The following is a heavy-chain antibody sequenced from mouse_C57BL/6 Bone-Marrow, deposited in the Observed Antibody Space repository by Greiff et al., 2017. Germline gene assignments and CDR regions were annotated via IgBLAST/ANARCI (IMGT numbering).Heavy chain of an antibody. CDR3: ARGTTTAMDY. Sequence: EVQLQQSGPVLVKPGASVKMSCKASGYTFTDYYMNWVKQSHVKSLEWIGVINPYNGGTSYNQKFKGKATLTVDKSSSTAYMELNSLTSEDSAVYYCARGTTTAMDYWGQGTSVTVSS. V-gene: IGHV1-19*01. CDR2: INPYNGGT. D-gene: IGHD1-1*01. CDR1: GYTFTDYY. J-gene: IGHJ4*01.